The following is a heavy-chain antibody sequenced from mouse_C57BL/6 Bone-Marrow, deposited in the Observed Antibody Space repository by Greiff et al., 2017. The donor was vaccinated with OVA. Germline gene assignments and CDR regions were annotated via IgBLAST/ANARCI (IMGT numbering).Heavy chain of an antibody. CDR3: TTPTVVEGDFDY. V-gene: IGHV14-1*01. CDR2: IDPEDGDT. Sequence: VQLQQSGAELVRPGASVKLSCTASGFNIKDYYMHWVKQRPEQGLEWIGRIDPEDGDTEYAPKFQGKATMTSDTSSNTAYLQLSSLTSEDTAVYYCTTPTVVEGDFDYWGQGTTLTVSS. CDR1: GFNIKDYY. D-gene: IGHD1-1*01. J-gene: IGHJ2*01.